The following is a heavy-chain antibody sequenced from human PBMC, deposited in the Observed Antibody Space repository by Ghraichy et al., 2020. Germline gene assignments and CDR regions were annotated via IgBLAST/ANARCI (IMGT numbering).Heavy chain of an antibody. D-gene: IGHD6-13*01. V-gene: IGHV3-7*01. CDR3: ARDHKYSSSWGRSFDY. CDR1: GFTFSSYW. J-gene: IGHJ4*02. Sequence: GGSLRLSCAASGFTFSSYWMSWVRQAPGKGLEWVANIKQDGSEKYYVDSVKGRFTISRDNAKNSLYLQMNSLRAEDTAVYYCARDHKYSSSWGRSFDYWGQGTLVTVSS. CDR2: IKQDGSEK.